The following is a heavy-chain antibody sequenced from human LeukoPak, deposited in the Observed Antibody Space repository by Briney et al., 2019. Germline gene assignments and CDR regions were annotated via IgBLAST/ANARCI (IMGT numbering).Heavy chain of an antibody. CDR2: ISAYNGNT. J-gene: IGHJ6*03. CDR1: GYTFTSYG. D-gene: IGHD4-11*01. Sequence: GASVTVSCKASGYTFTSYGISWVRQAPGQGLEWMGWISAYNGNTNYAQKFQGRVTMTTDTSTSTAYMELRSLRSDDTAVYYCARSTVGDSYYYMDVWGKGTTVTVSS. CDR3: ARSTVGDSYYYMDV. V-gene: IGHV1-18*01.